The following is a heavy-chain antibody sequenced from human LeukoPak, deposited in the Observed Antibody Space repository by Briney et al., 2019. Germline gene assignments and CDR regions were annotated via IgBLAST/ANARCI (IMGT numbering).Heavy chain of an antibody. J-gene: IGHJ4*02. V-gene: IGHV3-7*01. CDR1: GFTFSSYW. D-gene: IGHD3-10*01. Sequence: GGSLRLSCAASGFTFSSYWMSWVRQAPGKGLEWVANIKQDGSEKYYVDSVKGRFTISRDNAKNSLYLQMNSLRAEDTAVYYCARAEMGNYYGSGSYDYWGQGTLVTVSS. CDR3: ARAEMGNYYGSGSYDY. CDR2: IKQDGSEK.